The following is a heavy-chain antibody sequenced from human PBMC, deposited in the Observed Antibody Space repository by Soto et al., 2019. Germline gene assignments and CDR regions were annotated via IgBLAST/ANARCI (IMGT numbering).Heavy chain of an antibody. J-gene: IGHJ3*02. Sequence: QVHLEESGPGLVRPSETVSLTCTVSGDSISSGEYLWSWIRQPPGKGLEWIAYIYSNGSPYYNPSLKSRVTISLDTFKNQFALKLSSVTAADTAVYFCAREVGQTSSSDAFDIWGQGTMVTVSS. V-gene: IGHV4-30-4*01. CDR2: IYSNGSP. D-gene: IGHD6-6*01. CDR3: AREVGQTSSSDAFDI. CDR1: GDSISSGEYL.